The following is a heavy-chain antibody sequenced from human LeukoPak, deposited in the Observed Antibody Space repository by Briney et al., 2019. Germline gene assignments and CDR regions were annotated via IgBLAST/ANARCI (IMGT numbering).Heavy chain of an antibody. D-gene: IGHD3-22*01. CDR2: IKQDGSKK. Sequence: PGGSLRLSCAASGFTFSRYWMTWVRQAPGKGLEWVANIKQDGSKKNYVDSVKGRFTISRDNAKNSLYLQMNSLRAEDTAVYYCATPPDYYDSSGYHQGGDWGQGTLVTVSS. V-gene: IGHV3-7*03. CDR1: GFTFSRYW. J-gene: IGHJ4*02. CDR3: ATPPDYYDSSGYHQGGD.